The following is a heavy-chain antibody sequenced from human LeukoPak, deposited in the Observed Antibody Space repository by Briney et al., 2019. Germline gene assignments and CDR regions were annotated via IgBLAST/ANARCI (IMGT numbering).Heavy chain of an antibody. Sequence: AGSLRLSCAASGFTFSDSGMYWVRQSPGKGLEWVALIWYDGSNKDYADSVKGRFTISRYNSKNTLYLQMNSLRAEDTAVYYCAKGRWVQPAGYLDFSGQGTLVTVSA. V-gene: IGHV3-33*06. CDR2: IWYDGSNK. D-gene: IGHD5-24*01. J-gene: IGHJ4*02. CDR3: AKGRWVQPAGYLDF. CDR1: GFTFSDSG.